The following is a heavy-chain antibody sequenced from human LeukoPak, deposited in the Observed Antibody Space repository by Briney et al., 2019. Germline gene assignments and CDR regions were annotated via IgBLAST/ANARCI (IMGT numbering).Heavy chain of an antibody. Sequence: GASVKVSCKASGYTFTSYGISWVRQAPGQGLEWMGWISAYNGNTNYAQKLQGRVTMTTDTSTSTAYMELRSLRSDDTAVYYCARANVVPAAISGYYYYYGMDVWGQGTTVTVSS. CDR1: GYTFTSYG. CDR2: ISAYNGNT. V-gene: IGHV1-18*01. D-gene: IGHD2-2*01. CDR3: ARANVVPAAISGYYYYYGMDV. J-gene: IGHJ6*02.